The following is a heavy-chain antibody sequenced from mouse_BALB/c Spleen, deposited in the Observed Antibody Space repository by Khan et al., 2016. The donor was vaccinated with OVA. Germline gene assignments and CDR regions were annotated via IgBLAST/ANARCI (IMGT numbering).Heavy chain of an antibody. CDR1: GYTFTNYG. V-gene: IGHV9-3-1*01. Sequence: QIQLVQSGPELKKPGATVKISCKASGYTFTNYGMNWVKQAPGKGLKWMGWINTYTEEPTYADDFKGRFAFSLETSASTAYLQINNLKNEDTATYFCASGGYWYFDVWGAGTTVTVSS. CDR2: INTYTEEP. D-gene: IGHD1-1*02. J-gene: IGHJ1*01. CDR3: ASGGYWYFDV.